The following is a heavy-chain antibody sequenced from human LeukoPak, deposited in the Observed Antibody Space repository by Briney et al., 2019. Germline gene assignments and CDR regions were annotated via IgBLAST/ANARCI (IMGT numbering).Heavy chain of an antibody. J-gene: IGHJ4*02. CDR1: GGSISSGGYY. Sequence: SETLSLTCTVSGGSISSGGYYWSWIRQHPGKGLEWIGYIYYSGSTYYNPSLKSRVTISVDTSKNQFSLKLSSVTAADTAVYYCARETSARHEYYFDYWGQGTLVTVSS. CDR2: IYYSGST. CDR3: ARETSARHEYYFDY. V-gene: IGHV4-31*03.